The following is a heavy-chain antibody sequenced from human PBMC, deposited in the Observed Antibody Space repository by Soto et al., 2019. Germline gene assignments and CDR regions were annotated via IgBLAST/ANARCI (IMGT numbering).Heavy chain of an antibody. V-gene: IGHV3-21*01. Sequence: GGSLRLSCAASGFTFSSYSMNWVRQAPGKGLEWVSSISSSSSYIYYADSVKGRFTISRDNAKNSLYLQMNSLRAEDTAVYYCARDRRYDYIWGSYRYSAFDIWGQGTMVTVSS. CDR1: GFTFSSYS. CDR3: ARDRRYDYIWGSYRYSAFDI. J-gene: IGHJ3*02. D-gene: IGHD3-16*02. CDR2: ISSSSSYI.